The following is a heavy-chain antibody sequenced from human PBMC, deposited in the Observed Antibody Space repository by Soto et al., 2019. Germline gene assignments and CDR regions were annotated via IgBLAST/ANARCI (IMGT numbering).Heavy chain of an antibody. V-gene: IGHV1-58*01. D-gene: IGHD5-12*01. CDR1: GFTFTSSA. J-gene: IGHJ3*02. Sequence: ASVKVSCKASGFTFTSSAVQWVRQARGQRLEWIGWIVVGSGNTNYAQKFQERVTITRDMSTSTAYMELSSLRSEDTAVYYCAADREYSGSDAFDIWGQGTMVTVS. CDR3: AADREYSGSDAFDI. CDR2: IVVGSGNT.